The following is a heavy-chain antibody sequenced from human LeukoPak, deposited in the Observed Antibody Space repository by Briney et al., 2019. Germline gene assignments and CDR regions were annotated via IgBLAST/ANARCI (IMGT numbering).Heavy chain of an antibody. V-gene: IGHV4-59*01. CDR3: ARGFDWFDP. CDR1: GGSISSYY. D-gene: IGHD3-10*01. CDR2: IYYSGST. J-gene: IGHJ5*02. Sequence: KPSETVSLTCTVSGGSISSYYWSWIRQPPGKGLEWIGYIYYSGSTNYNPYLKSRVTISVDTSKNQFSLKLSSVTAADTAVYYCARGFDWFDPWGQGTLVTVSS.